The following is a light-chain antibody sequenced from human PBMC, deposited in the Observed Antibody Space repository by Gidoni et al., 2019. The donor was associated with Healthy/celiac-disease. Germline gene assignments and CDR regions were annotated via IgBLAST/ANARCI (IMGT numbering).Light chain of an antibody. CDR1: SSNIGSNY. J-gene: IGLJ2*01. Sequence: QSVLTQPPSASWTPGQRVPISCSGSSSNIGSNYVYWYQQLPGTAPKLLIYRNNQRPSGVPVRFSGYKSCTSASLAISGLRSEDEADYYCAAWGDSLSVVFGVGTKLTVL. V-gene: IGLV1-47*01. CDR2: RNN. CDR3: AAWGDSLSVV.